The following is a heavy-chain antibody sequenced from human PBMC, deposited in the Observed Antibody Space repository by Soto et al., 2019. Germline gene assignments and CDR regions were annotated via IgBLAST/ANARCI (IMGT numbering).Heavy chain of an antibody. CDR2: IIPIFGTA. D-gene: IGHD6-13*01. CDR3: ARGFSSCYHFDY. J-gene: IGHJ4*02. CDR1: GGTFSSYA. V-gene: IGHV1-69*12. Sequence: QVQLVQSGAEVKKPGSSVKVSCKASGGTFSSYAISWVRQAPGQGLEWMGGIIPIFGTANYAERFQGRVTITADESTSTAYMELSSLRTEDTAVYYCARGFSSCYHFDYWGQGTLVTVSS.